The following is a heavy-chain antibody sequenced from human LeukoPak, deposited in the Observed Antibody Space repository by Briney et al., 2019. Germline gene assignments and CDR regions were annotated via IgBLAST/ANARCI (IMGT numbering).Heavy chain of an antibody. Sequence: ASVKVSCKASGYTFTSYGISWVRQAPGQGLEWMGWISAYNGNTNYAQKLQGRVTMTKDTSTSTAYMELRSLRSDDTAVYYCARELYDFWSGYYTGIEGRGALDIWGQGTMVTVSS. D-gene: IGHD3-3*01. CDR1: GYTFTSYG. J-gene: IGHJ3*02. CDR3: ARELYDFWSGYYTGIEGRGALDI. CDR2: ISAYNGNT. V-gene: IGHV1-18*01.